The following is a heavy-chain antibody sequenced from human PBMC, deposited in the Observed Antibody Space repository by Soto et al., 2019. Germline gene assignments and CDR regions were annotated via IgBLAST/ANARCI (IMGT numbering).Heavy chain of an antibody. CDR3: ARKEYGDGLDV. CDR1: GGSISGYF. V-gene: IGHV4-59*01. D-gene: IGHD2-2*01. CDR2: LSDSGST. J-gene: IGHJ6*02. Sequence: PSATLSLTCPVPGGSISGYFWSWIRQPPGKGLECIGYLSDSGSTDYTPSLNSRVTISVDTSKNQFSLQLSSVTAADTAVYYCARKEYGDGLDVWGQVTTVTVSS.